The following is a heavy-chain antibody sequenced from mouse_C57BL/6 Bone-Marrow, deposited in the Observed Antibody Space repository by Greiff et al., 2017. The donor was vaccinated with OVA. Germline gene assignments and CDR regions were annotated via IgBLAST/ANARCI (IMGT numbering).Heavy chain of an antibody. CDR3: TRWGYYGNYTGVDY. CDR1: GYTFTSYW. Sequence: EVQLQQSGTVLARPGASVKMSCKTSGYTFTSYWMHWVKQRPGRGLEWIGAIYPGNSDTSYNQKFKGKAKLTAVTSASTAYMELSSLTNEDSAVYYCTRWGYYGNYTGVDYWGQGTSVTVSS. CDR2: IYPGNSDT. V-gene: IGHV1-5*01. D-gene: IGHD2-1*01. J-gene: IGHJ4*01.